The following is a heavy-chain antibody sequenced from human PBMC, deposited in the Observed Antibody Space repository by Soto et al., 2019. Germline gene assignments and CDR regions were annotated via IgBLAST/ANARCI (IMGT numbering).Heavy chain of an antibody. CDR1: GGSFSGYY. J-gene: IGHJ4*02. CDR2: INHSGST. V-gene: IGHV4-34*01. Sequence: SETLSLTCAVYGGSFSGYYWSWIRQPPGKGLEWIGEINHSGSTNYNPSLKSRVTISVDTSKNQFSLKLSSVTAADTAVYYCARGGKARKLELLYWGQGTLVTVSS. D-gene: IGHD1-7*01. CDR3: ARGGKARKLELLY.